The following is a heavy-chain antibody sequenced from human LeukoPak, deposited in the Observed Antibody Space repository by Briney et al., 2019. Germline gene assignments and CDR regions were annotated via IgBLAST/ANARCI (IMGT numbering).Heavy chain of an antibody. CDR3: ARVNSGYPDY. V-gene: IGHV4-59*01. Sequence: SATLSLTCTVSGGSISSYYWSWIRQPPGKGLEWIGYISYSGSTNYNPSLKSRVTISVDTSKNQFSLKLSSVTAADTAVYYCARVNSGYPDYWGQGTLVTVSS. CDR2: ISYSGST. J-gene: IGHJ4*02. CDR1: GGSISSYY. D-gene: IGHD5-12*01.